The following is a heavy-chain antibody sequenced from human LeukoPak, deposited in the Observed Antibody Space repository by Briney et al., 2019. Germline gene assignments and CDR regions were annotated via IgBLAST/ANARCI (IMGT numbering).Heavy chain of an antibody. CDR1: GFTFNDYY. V-gene: IGHV3-11*05. J-gene: IGHJ4*02. Sequence: GGSLRLSCATSGFTFNDYYMSWIRLAPGKGLEWLSFISSSSSHTKYADSVKGRFTTSRDNAKNSLFLQMNSLRAEDTAVYYCARAYNRYDSSGFYVYWGQGTLVTVSS. CDR3: ARAYNRYDSSGFYVY. CDR2: ISSSSSHT. D-gene: IGHD3-22*01.